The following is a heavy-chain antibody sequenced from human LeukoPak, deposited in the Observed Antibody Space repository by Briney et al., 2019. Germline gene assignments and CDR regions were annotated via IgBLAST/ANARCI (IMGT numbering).Heavy chain of an antibody. CDR2: IKQDGSEK. CDR1: GFTFSSYC. CDR3: AKDPRRYSRTGGYFDY. Sequence: GGSLRLYCAASGFTFSSYCMIWVRQAPGKGLVWVANIKQDGSEKYYVDSVKGRFTISRDNAKNSLYLQMNSLRAEDTAVYYCAKDPRRYSRTGGYFDYWGQGTLVTVSS. J-gene: IGHJ4*02. V-gene: IGHV3-7*01. D-gene: IGHD6-13*01.